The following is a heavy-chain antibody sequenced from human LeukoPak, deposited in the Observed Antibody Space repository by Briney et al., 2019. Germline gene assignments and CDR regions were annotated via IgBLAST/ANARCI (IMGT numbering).Heavy chain of an antibody. V-gene: IGHV5-51*01. CDR1: GYRFTSYW. CDR3: ARSGGNYYSI. D-gene: IGHD3-22*01. J-gene: IGHJ3*02. Sequence: RASLKISCKGAGYRFTSYWIGWVRHMPGKGREWMGINFPGDSDTIYSPSFQGQVTISADKSTSTANLQWSSLKASDTAMYYCARSGGNYYSIWGQGTMVTVSS. CDR2: NFPGDSDT.